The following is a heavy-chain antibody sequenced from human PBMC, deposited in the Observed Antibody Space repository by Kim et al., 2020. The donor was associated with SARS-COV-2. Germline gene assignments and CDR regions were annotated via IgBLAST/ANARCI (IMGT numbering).Heavy chain of an antibody. CDR2: IHPNSGGT. Sequence: ASVKVSCKASGYTFTGYYLHWVRQAPGQGLEWMGRIHPNSGGTSYAQKFQGRVTMTRDTSISTAYMELSRLKFDETAVYYCPRHYDYWGQGTLVTVLS. J-gene: IGHJ4*02. D-gene: IGHD3-3*02. CDR1: GYTFTGYY. V-gene: IGHV1-2*06. CDR3: PRHYDY.